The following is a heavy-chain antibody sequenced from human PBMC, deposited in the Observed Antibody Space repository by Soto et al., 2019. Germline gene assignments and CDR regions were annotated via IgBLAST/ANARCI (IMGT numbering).Heavy chain of an antibody. CDR3: ARDFVHGDHPEYFQH. Sequence: EVQLVESGGGLVQPGGSLRLSCAASRFTVSSNYMSWVRQAPGKRLEWVSVIYSGGSTYYANSVKGRFTISRDNSKNTLYLQMNSLRAEDTAVYYCARDFVHGDHPEYFQHWGQGTLVTVSS. CDR2: IYSGGST. CDR1: RFTVSSNY. D-gene: IGHD4-17*01. V-gene: IGHV3-66*01. J-gene: IGHJ1*01.